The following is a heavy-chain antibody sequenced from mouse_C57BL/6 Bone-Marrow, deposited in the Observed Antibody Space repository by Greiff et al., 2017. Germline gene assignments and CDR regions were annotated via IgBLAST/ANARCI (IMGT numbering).Heavy chain of an antibody. J-gene: IGHJ2*01. Sequence: VKLVESGAELVRPGASVTLSCKASGYTFTDYEMHWVKQTPVHGLEWIGAIDPETGGTAYNQKFKGKAILTADKSSSTAYMELRSLTSEDSAVYYCTRDGAATVVATRNFDYWGQGTTLTVSS. V-gene: IGHV1-15*01. CDR2: IDPETGGT. CDR1: GYTFTDYE. D-gene: IGHD1-1*01. CDR3: TRDGAATVVATRNFDY.